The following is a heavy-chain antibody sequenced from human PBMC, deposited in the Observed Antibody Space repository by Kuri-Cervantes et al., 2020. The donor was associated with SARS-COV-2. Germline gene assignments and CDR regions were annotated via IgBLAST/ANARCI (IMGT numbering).Heavy chain of an antibody. CDR3: ARGINGYFFFYYLDV. Sequence: SQTLSLTCALYYGTLTDYQWSWIRQPPGKGLEWIGGINHRGDTYYNPSLEGRVTISRDTSENKFSLRLSSVTAADTAVYYCARGINGYFFFYYLDVWGKGTTVTVSS. CDR2: INHRGDT. D-gene: IGHD3-22*01. CDR1: YGTLTDYQ. V-gene: IGHV4-34*01. J-gene: IGHJ6*03.